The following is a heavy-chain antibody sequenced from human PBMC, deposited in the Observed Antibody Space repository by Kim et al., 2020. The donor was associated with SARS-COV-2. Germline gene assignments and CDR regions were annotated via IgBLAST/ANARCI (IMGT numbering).Heavy chain of an antibody. Sequence: SETLSLTCTVSGGSISSGGYYWSWIRQHPGKGLEWIGYIYYSGSTYYNPSLKSRVTISVDTSKNQFSLKLSSVTAADTAVYYCARARITVVVVVDAFDIWGQGTIVTVSS. CDR2: IYYSGST. J-gene: IGHJ3*02. CDR3: ARARITVVVVVDAFDI. D-gene: IGHD3-22*01. CDR1: GGSISSGGYY. V-gene: IGHV4-31*03.